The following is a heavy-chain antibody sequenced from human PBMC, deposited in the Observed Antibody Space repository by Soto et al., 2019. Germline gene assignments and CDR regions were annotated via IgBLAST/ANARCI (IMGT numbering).Heavy chain of an antibody. CDR2: IYYRGST. D-gene: IGHD6-19*01. Sequence: SETLSLTCTVSGGSISSYYWSWIRQPPGKGLEWIGYIYYRGSTHYNPSLKSRVTISVDTSKNQFSLNLSSVTAADTAVYFCARLTPQWPYLDYWGQGTLVTVSS. CDR3: ARLTPQWPYLDY. J-gene: IGHJ4*02. V-gene: IGHV4-59*08. CDR1: GGSISSYY.